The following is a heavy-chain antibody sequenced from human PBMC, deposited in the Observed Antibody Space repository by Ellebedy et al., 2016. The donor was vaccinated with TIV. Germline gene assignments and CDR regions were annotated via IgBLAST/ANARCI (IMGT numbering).Heavy chain of an antibody. CDR1: GFTFDDYA. V-gene: IGHV3-9*01. J-gene: IGHJ4*02. D-gene: IGHD6-19*01. CDR3: VQAGGFLSGWYNY. CDR2: ISWNSGSI. Sequence: SLKISXAASGFTFDDYAMHWVRQAPGKGLEWVSGISWNSGSIDYADSVKGRFTISRDNAKNSLYLQMNSLGAEDTAFYYCVQAGGFLSGWYNYWGQGALVAVSS.